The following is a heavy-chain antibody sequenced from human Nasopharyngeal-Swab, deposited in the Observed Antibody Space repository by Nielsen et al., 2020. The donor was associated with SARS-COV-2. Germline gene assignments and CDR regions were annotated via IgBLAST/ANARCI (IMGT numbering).Heavy chain of an antibody. Sequence: WIRQPPGKGLEGVSVIYNGGSAYNEDYVKGRFTVSRDNSENTVYLQMHSLRAEDTAVYFCATGRELWGVPFFDWWGQGTQVTVSS. CDR2: IYNGGSA. J-gene: IGHJ4*02. CDR3: ATGRELWGVPFFDW. D-gene: IGHD1-26*01. V-gene: IGHV3-66*01.